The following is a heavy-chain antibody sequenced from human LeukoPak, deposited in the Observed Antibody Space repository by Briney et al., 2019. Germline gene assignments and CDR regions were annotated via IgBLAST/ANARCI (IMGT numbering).Heavy chain of an antibody. D-gene: IGHD2-15*01. J-gene: IGHJ3*02. CDR2: ISSDGGST. CDR1: GFTFSSYA. Sequence: PGGSLRLSCAASGFTFSSYAMHWVRQVPGKGLEYVSAISSDGGSTYYANSVKGRFTISRDDSKNTLYLQMGSLRAEDMAVYYCARVVAVYYDAFDIWGQGTMVTVSS. V-gene: IGHV3-64*01. CDR3: ARVVAVYYDAFDI.